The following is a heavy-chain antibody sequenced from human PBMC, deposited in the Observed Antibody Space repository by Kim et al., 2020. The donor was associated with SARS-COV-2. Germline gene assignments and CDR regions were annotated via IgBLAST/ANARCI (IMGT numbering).Heavy chain of an antibody. CDR3: ATNSLYCSSTSCSNWFSP. CDR2: FDPEDGET. D-gene: IGHD2-2*01. Sequence: ASVKVSCKVSGYTLTELSMHWVRQAPGKGREWMGGFDPEDGETIYAQKFQGRVTMTGDTATDTAYMELRSLRSEDPAVNYCATNSLYCSSTSCSNWFSPWGQGTLVTVSA. CDR1: GYTLTELS. V-gene: IGHV1-24*01. J-gene: IGHJ5*02.